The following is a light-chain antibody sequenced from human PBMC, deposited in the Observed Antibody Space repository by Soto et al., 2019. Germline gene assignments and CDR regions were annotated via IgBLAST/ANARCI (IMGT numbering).Light chain of an antibody. CDR1: QSISSW. CDR2: KAS. CDR3: QQYKNYSLLT. Sequence: DIQMTQSPSTLSASVGDRVTITCRASQSISSWLAWYQQKPGKAPKLLIYKASSLESGVPSRFSGSGSGTEFTLTITSLQPDDFATYYCQQYKNYSLLTFAGGTKVEIK. V-gene: IGKV1-5*03. J-gene: IGKJ4*01.